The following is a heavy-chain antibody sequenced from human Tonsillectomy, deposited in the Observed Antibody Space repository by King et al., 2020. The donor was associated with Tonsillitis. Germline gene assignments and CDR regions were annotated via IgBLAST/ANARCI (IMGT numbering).Heavy chain of an antibody. Sequence: VQLVESGGGLVQPGGSLRLSCAASGFTFTTYAMSTYAMSWVRQAPGKGLEWVSVIYSSESSTYYADSVKGRFTISRDNSKNTLYLQMTSLRAEDTAVYYRAKGRGVGTDAFDIWGQGTMVTVSS. CDR3: AKGRGVGTDAFDI. V-gene: IGHV3-23*03. J-gene: IGHJ3*02. CDR2: IYSSESST. D-gene: IGHD7-27*01. CDR1: GFTFTTYAMSTYA.